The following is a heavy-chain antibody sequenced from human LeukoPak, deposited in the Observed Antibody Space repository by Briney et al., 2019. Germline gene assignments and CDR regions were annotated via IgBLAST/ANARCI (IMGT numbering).Heavy chain of an antibody. Sequence: SETLSLTCTVSGGSISTYYWSWIRQPPGKGLEWIGYIYYSGSTNNNPSLKSRLTISVDTSKNQFSLRLSSVTAADTAVYYCARGGTPGRLHGYFDHWGQGALVTVS. CDR1: GGSISTYY. D-gene: IGHD3-10*01. CDR3: ARGGTPGRLHGYFDH. V-gene: IGHV4-59*01. CDR2: IYYSGST. J-gene: IGHJ4*02.